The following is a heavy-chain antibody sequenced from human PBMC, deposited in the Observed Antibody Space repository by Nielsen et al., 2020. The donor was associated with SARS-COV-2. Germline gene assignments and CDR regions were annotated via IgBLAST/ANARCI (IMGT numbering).Heavy chain of an antibody. CDR2: ISYDGSNK. Sequence: GGSLRLSCAASGFTFSSYGMHWVRQAPGKGLEWVAVISYDGSNKYYADSVKGRFTISRDNSKNTLYLKMNSLRAEDTAVYYCAKERIAVAGTAVYYYGMDVWRQGTTVTVS. V-gene: IGHV3-30*18. D-gene: IGHD6-19*01. CDR3: AKERIAVAGTAVYYYGMDV. J-gene: IGHJ6*02. CDR1: GFTFSSYG.